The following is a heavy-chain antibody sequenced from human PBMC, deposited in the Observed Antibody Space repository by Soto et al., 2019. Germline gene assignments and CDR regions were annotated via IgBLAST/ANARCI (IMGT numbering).Heavy chain of an antibody. J-gene: IGHJ4*02. D-gene: IGHD1-26*01. V-gene: IGHV1-58*01. CDR1: TFTFTSSA. CDR2: IVVGSGNT. CDR3: ATHREGATYYFDY. Sequence: QLVQSGAEVKTPGSSVKVSCKASTFTFTSSAVQWVRQARGQRLEWIGWIVVGSGNTKYAQNFQERVTITRDMSSGTAYLELSSLRSEDTAVYYCATHREGATYYFDYWGQGTLLTVSS.